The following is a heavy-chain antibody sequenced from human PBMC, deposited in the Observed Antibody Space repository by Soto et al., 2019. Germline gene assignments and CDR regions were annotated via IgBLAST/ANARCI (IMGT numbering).Heavy chain of an antibody. D-gene: IGHD6-6*01. J-gene: IGHJ4*02. V-gene: IGHV1-18*01. CDR1: GYTFTRFG. CDR3: ARVFEAGGQLAGGFDY. CDR2: ISGYNGNT. Sequence: QVQLVQSGAEVKKPGASVKVSCKASGYTFTRFGINWVRQAPGQGLEWMGWISGYNGNTNTAENFQGRVSMTTDTSATTAYVELRSLRSDDTAVYYCARVFEAGGQLAGGFDYWGQGTLVTVSS.